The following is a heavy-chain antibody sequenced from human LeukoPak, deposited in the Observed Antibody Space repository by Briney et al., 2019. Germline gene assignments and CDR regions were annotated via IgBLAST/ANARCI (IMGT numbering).Heavy chain of an antibody. CDR1: GFSLNTYA. Sequence: GGSLRLSCAASGFSLNTYAMSWVRQAPGKGLEWVSAISNTGGSTYYADSVKGRFTISRDKSKNTLSLQMNSLRAEDTAVYYCAQQVGYCSSGSCYFTYWGQGTLVTVSS. CDR3: AQQVGYCSSGSCYFTY. V-gene: IGHV3-23*01. CDR2: ISNTGGST. J-gene: IGHJ1*01. D-gene: IGHD2-15*01.